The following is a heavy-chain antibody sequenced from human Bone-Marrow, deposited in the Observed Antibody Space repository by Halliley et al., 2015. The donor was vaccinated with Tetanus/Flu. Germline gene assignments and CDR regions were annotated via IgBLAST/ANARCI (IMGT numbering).Heavy chain of an antibody. V-gene: IGHV3-30*07. CDR2: VSDDGRNK. Sequence: WVAVVSDDGRNKDYADSVKGRFTISRDNSKNTLYLQMNSLRTEDTAVYHCARGLTVVISKDYFDPWGPGTPVTVSS. CDR3: ARGLTVVISKDYFDP. D-gene: IGHD3-22*01. J-gene: IGHJ5*02.